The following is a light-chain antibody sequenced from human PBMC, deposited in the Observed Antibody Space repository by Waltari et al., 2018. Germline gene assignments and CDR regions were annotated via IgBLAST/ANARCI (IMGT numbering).Light chain of an antibody. J-gene: IGKJ5*01. V-gene: IGKV2-28*01. CDR3: MQALQTPIT. Sequence: DIVMTQSPLSLPVTPGEPAPIPCRSSQSLLHSNGYNYLDWYLQKPGQSPQLLIYLGSNRASGVPDRFSGSGSGTDFTLKISRVEAEDVGVYYCMQALQTPITFGQGTRLEIK. CDR2: LGS. CDR1: QSLLHSNGYNY.